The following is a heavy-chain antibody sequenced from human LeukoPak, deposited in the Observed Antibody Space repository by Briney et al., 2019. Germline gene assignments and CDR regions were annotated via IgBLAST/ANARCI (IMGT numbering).Heavy chain of an antibody. Sequence: GGSLRLSCAASGFTFSSYSMNWVRQAPGKGLEWVSSISSSSSYIYYADSVKGRFTISRDNAKNSLYLQMNSLRAEDTAVYYCAIRALVEENWFDPWGQGTLVTVSS. CDR3: AIRALVEENWFDP. J-gene: IGHJ5*02. CDR2: ISSSSSYI. CDR1: GFTFSSYS. D-gene: IGHD2-2*01. V-gene: IGHV3-21*01.